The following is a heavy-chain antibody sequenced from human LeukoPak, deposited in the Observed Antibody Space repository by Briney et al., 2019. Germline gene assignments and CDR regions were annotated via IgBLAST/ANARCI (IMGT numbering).Heavy chain of an antibody. D-gene: IGHD5-24*01. CDR2: ISGSGGST. J-gene: IGHJ6*03. Sequence: GGSLRLSCAASGFTFSSYAMSWVRQAPGKGLEWVSAISGSGGSTYYADSVKGRFTISRDNSKNTLYLQMNSLRAEGTAVYYCAKDLEVYYYMDVWGKGTTVTVSS. V-gene: IGHV3-23*01. CDR1: GFTFSSYA. CDR3: AKDLEVYYYMDV.